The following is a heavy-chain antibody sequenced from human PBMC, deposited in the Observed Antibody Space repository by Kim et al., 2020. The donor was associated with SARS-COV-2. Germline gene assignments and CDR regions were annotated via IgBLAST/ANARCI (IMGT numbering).Heavy chain of an antibody. J-gene: IGHJ5*02. Sequence: GESLKISCKGSGYSFTSYWIGWVRQMPGKGLEWMGIIYPGDSTTRYSPSFQGQVTISADKSIRTSYLQWSSLKASDTAIYYCARLGQYSSSWYRVRFDPWGQGTLVTVSS. D-gene: IGHD6-13*01. CDR1: GYSFTSYW. CDR3: ARLGQYSSSWYRVRFDP. V-gene: IGHV5-51*01. CDR2: IYPGDSTT.